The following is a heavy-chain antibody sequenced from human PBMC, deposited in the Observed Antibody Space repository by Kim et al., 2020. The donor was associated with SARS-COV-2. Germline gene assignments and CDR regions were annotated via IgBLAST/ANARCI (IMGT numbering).Heavy chain of an antibody. CDR3: ASNSGYDGGY. CDR2: ISYDGSNK. D-gene: IGHD5-12*01. V-gene: IGHV3-30*03. CDR1: GFIFSNYG. Sequence: GGSLRLSCAASGFIFSNYGMHWVRQASGKGLEWVAGISYDGSNKYYADSVKGRFTISRDNSKNTLYLQMNSLRVEDTAVYYCASNSGYDGGYWGQGTLVTVSS. J-gene: IGHJ4*02.